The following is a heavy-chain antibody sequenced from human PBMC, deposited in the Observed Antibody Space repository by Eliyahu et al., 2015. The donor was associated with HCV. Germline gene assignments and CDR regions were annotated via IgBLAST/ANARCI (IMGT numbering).Heavy chain of an antibody. D-gene: IGHD6-19*01. CDR1: GFTFGXPA. V-gene: IGHV3-23*05. Sequence: DVQLLESGGGLVQPGGSLRLSCAASGFTFGXPAMNWVRRAPGKGLEWVSSXPGSSYGSNIYYGDSVKGRFTISRDDSKNTLYLVMQSLRAEDTAVYYCARAYQWLADFDYWGQGTLVTVSS. CDR3: ARAYQWLADFDY. J-gene: IGHJ4*02. CDR2: XPGSSYGSNI.